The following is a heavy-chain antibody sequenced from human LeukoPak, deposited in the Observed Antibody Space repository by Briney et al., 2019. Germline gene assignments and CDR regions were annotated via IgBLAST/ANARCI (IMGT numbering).Heavy chain of an antibody. D-gene: IGHD2-2*01. V-gene: IGHV4-39*01. J-gene: IGHJ1*01. CDR3: ATYCSSTSCYSQYFQH. CDR1: GGSISSSSYY. CDR2: IYYSGST. Sequence: SETLSLTCTVSGGSISSSSYYWGWIRLPPGKGLEWIGSIYYSGSTYYNPSLKSRVTISVDTSKNQFSLKLSSVTAADTAVYYCATYCSSTSCYSQYFQHWGQGTLVTVSS.